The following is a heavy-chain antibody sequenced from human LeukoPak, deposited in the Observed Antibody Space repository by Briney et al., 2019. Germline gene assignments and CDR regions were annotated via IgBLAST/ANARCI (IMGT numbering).Heavy chain of an antibody. D-gene: IGHD2-15*01. J-gene: IGHJ5*02. Sequence: SETLSLTCTVSGGSISSSSYYWGWIRQPPGKGLEWIGSIYYSGSTYYNPSLKSRVTISVDTSKNQFSLKLSSVTAADTAVYYCATTGIAFRWFDPWGQGTLSPSPQ. CDR1: GGSISSSSYY. CDR3: ATTGIAFRWFDP. CDR2: IYYSGST. V-gene: IGHV4-39*01.